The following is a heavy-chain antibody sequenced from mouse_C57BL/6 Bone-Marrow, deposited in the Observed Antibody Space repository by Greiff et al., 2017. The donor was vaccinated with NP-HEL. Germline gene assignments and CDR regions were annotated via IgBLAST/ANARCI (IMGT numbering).Heavy chain of an antibody. CDR3: ARLGTTVVNWYFDV. V-gene: IGHV1-76*01. CDR2: IYPGSGNT. J-gene: IGHJ1*03. CDR1: GYTFTDYY. Sequence: VKLVESGAELVRPGASVKLSCKASGYTFTDYYINWVKQRPGQGLEWIARIYPGSGNTYYNEKFKGKATLTAEKSSSTAYMQLSSLTSEDSAVYFCARLGTTVVNWYFDVWGTGTTVTVSS. D-gene: IGHD1-1*01.